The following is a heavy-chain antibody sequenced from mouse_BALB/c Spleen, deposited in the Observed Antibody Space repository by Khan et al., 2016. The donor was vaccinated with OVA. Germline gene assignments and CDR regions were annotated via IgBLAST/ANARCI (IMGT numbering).Heavy chain of an antibody. CDR3: ARDYGKSFWFGY. D-gene: IGHD1-1*01. CDR1: GYTFTNYI. V-gene: IGHV1S136*01. J-gene: IGHJ3*01. CDR2: INPYNDGS. Sequence: VRLQQSGPELVKPGASVKMSCKASGYTFTNYIIHWVKQKPGQGLEWIGYINPYNDGSKNNEKFKGKATLTADKSSSTAYMELSGLTSEEYAVYYCARDYGKSFWFGYWGQGTLVTVSA.